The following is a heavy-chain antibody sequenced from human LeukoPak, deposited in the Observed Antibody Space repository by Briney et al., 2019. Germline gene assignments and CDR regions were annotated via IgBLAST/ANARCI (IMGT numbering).Heavy chain of an antibody. CDR2: ITWNGGYT. D-gene: IGHD3-22*01. CDR3: ARDNSLYYYDSSGNDY. J-gene: IGHJ4*02. Sequence: PGGSLRLSCAASGFIFDDYGMTWVRQAPGKGLEWVSGITWNGGYTGYADSVKGRFTISRDNAKNSLYLQMDSLRAEDTAVYYCARDNSLYYYDSSGNDYWGQGTLVTVSS. CDR1: GFIFDDYG. V-gene: IGHV3-20*04.